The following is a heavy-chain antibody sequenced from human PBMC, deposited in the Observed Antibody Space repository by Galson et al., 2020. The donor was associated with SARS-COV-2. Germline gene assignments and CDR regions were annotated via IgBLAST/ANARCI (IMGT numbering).Heavy chain of an antibody. J-gene: IGHJ4*02. V-gene: IGHV4-39*07. Sequence: SETLSLTCTVSGGSISSSSYYWGWIRQPPGKGLEWIGSIYYSGSTYYNPSLKSRVTISVDTSKNQFSLKLSSVTAADTAVYYCARGSEGLRVYYYDSSGYYPFDYWGQGTLVTVSS. CDR2: IYYSGST. CDR3: ARGSEGLRVYYYDSSGYYPFDY. D-gene: IGHD3-22*01. CDR1: GGSISSSSYY.